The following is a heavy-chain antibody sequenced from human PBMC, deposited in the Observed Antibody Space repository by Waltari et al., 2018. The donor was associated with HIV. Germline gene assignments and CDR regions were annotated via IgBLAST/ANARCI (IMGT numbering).Heavy chain of an antibody. CDR3: ARSYNYGQGPFDY. CDR1: GFTLRSYV. D-gene: IGHD4-17*01. V-gene: IGHV3-23*01. Sequence: EEQLLESGGDLVRPGGSLTLSCAASGFTLRSYVVNWVRQAPGKSLEWVSGITSSGRGTHYADSVRGRFTISRDNSKNTVQLQMNSLRAEDTAVYYCARSYNYGQGPFDYWGQGTLVTVSS. CDR2: ITSSGRGT. J-gene: IGHJ4*02.